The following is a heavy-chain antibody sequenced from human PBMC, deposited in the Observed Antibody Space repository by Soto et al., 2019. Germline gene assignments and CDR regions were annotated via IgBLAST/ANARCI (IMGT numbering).Heavy chain of an antibody. CDR2: IIPVFDTV. Sequence: QEQLVQSGAEVKKSGSSVKVSCKDTGGLFSSYAVSWVRQAPGQGLEWMGGIIPVFDTVYYAQKFPGRVTITADESTNTAYMELSSLRSEDTAMYYCARGGSGYVWFNEFWGQGTLVTVSS. V-gene: IGHV1-69*01. D-gene: IGHD3-22*01. CDR3: ARGGSGYVWFNEF. CDR1: GGLFSSYA. J-gene: IGHJ4*02.